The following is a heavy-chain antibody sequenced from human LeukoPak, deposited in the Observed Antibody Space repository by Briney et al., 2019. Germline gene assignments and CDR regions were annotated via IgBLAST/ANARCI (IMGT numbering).Heavy chain of an antibody. CDR2: IYHSGST. Sequence: PSGTLSLTCAVSGGSISSSNWWSWVRQPPGKGLEWIGEIYHSGSTNYNPSLKSRVTISVDKSKNQFSLKLSSVTAADTAVYYCARAYYGDPKKDYYYGMDVWGQGTTVTVSS. V-gene: IGHV4-4*02. CDR1: GGSISSSNW. D-gene: IGHD4-17*01. J-gene: IGHJ6*02. CDR3: ARAYYGDPKKDYYYGMDV.